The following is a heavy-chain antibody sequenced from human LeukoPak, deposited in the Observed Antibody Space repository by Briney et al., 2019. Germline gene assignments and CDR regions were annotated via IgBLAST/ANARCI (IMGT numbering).Heavy chain of an antibody. D-gene: IGHD3-9*01. CDR1: GFTFSSYA. CDR2: ISGSGGST. V-gene: IGHV3-23*01. CDR3: AKDHRDFDWLSYYYGMDV. J-gene: IGHJ6*02. Sequence: PGGSLRLSCAASGFTFSSYAMSWVRQAPGKGLEWVSAISGSGGSTYYADSVKGRFTISRDNSKNTLYLQMNSLRAEDTAVYYCAKDHRDFDWLSYYYGMDVWGQGTTVTVSS.